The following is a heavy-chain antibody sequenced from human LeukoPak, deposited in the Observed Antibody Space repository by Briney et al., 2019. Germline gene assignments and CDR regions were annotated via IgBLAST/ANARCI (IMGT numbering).Heavy chain of an antibody. CDR1: GYTFTSYG. D-gene: IGHD1-26*01. Sequence: ASVKVSCKASGYTFTSYGISWVRQAPGQGLEWMGWISAYNGNTNYAQKLQGRVTMTTDTSTSTAYMELRSPRSDDTAVYYCARYSGSPAYYYYGMDVWGQGTTVTVSS. J-gene: IGHJ6*02. CDR2: ISAYNGNT. V-gene: IGHV1-18*01. CDR3: ARYSGSPAYYYYGMDV.